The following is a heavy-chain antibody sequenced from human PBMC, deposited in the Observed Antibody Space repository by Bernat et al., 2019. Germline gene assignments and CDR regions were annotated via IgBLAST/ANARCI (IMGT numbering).Heavy chain of an antibody. Sequence: VHLLESGGGLVQPGGSLRLSCSASAFTFSTYAMNWVRQAPGKGLEWVSTISGSGFSTYYADSVKGRFTISRDNSENTLSLQMNSLRAEDTAVYYCAKELRSSENWFDPWGQGTLVTVSS. CDR3: AKELRSSENWFDP. D-gene: IGHD4-17*01. CDR2: ISGSGFST. CDR1: AFTFSTYA. J-gene: IGHJ5*02. V-gene: IGHV3-23*01.